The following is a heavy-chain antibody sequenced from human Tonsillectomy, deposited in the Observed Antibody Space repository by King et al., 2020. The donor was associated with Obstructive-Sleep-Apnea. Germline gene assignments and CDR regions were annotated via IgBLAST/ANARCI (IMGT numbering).Heavy chain of an antibody. CDR3: VGHTYYYDTSGYFPI. Sequence: VQLVESGAEVKEPGESLRISCKASGYRFVDYWMSWVRQRPGKGLEWVGRIEPSDSYTTYSPSFQGHVTLSVDRSISTAYLQWSSLKASDTAVYYCVGHTYYYDTSGYFPIWGQGTMVTVSS. CDR1: GYRFVDYW. J-gene: IGHJ3*02. V-gene: IGHV5-10-1*03. D-gene: IGHD3-22*01. CDR2: IEPSDSYT.